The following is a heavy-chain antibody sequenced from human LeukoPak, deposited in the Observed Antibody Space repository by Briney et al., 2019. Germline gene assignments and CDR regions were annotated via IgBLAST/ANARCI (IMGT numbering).Heavy chain of an antibody. J-gene: IGHJ5*02. CDR1: GGSFSGYY. V-gene: IGHV4-34*01. D-gene: IGHD1-26*01. CDR2: INHSGST. Sequence: PSETLSLTCAVYGGSFSGYYWSWIRQPPGKGLEWIGEINHSGSTNYNPSLKSRVTISVDTSKNQFPLKLSSVTAADTAVYYCARSRYIVGATTPWFDPWGQGTLVTVSS. CDR3: ARSRYIVGATTPWFDP.